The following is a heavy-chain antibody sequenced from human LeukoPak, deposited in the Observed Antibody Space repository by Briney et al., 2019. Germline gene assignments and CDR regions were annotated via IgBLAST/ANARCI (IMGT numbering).Heavy chain of an antibody. J-gene: IGHJ6*02. CDR3: ARDSIDYGDYVLLSHYGMDV. D-gene: IGHD4-17*01. V-gene: IGHV3-21*01. Sequence: GGSLRLSCAASGFTFSSYSMNWVRQAPGKGLEWVSSISSSGSYIYYADSVKGRFTISRDNAKNSLYLQMNSLRAEDTAVYYCARDSIDYGDYVLLSHYGMDVWGQGTTVTVSS. CDR2: ISSSGSYI. CDR1: GFTFSSYS.